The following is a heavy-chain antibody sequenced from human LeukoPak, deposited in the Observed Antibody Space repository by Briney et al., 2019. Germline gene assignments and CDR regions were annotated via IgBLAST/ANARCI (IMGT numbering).Heavy chain of an antibody. CDR2: IYSGGST. Sequence: PGGSLRLSCAASGFTVSSNYMSWVRQAPGKGLEWVSVIYSGGSTYYADSVKGRFTISRDNSKNTLYVQMNSLRADDTAVYYCARDSGSYSLDIWGQGTMVTVSS. D-gene: IGHD1-26*01. V-gene: IGHV3-53*01. J-gene: IGHJ3*02. CDR1: GFTVSSNY. CDR3: ARDSGSYSLDI.